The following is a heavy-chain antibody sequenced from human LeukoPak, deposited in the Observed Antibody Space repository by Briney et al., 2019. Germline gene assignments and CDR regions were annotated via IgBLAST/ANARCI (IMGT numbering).Heavy chain of an antibody. Sequence: GRSLRLSCAASGFTFSSYGMHWVRQAPGKGLEWVAVISYDGSNKYYADSVKGRFTISRDNSKNTLYLQMNSLRAEDTAVYYCAKEVGVIDGYFDYWGQGTLVTVSS. D-gene: IGHD3-16*02. CDR3: AKEVGVIDGYFDY. J-gene: IGHJ4*02. CDR2: ISYDGSNK. V-gene: IGHV3-30*18. CDR1: GFTFSSYG.